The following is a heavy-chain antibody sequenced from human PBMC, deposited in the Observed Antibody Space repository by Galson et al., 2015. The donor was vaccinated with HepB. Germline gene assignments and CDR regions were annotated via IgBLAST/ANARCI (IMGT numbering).Heavy chain of an antibody. CDR2: THYSGNT. D-gene: IGHD3-3*01. CDR3: ARVIYDFWSGYFAQIDY. V-gene: IGHV4-39*07. CDR1: DGSISSSNYY. J-gene: IGHJ4*02. Sequence: ETLSLTCSVSDGSISSSNYYWDWIRQPPGQGLEWIATTHYSGNTFYNPSLKSRVTISVDTSKNQFSLKLSSVTAADTAVYYCARVIYDFWSGYFAQIDYWGQGTLVTVSS.